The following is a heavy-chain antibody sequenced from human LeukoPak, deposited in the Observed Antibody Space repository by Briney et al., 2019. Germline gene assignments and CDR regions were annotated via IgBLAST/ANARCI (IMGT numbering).Heavy chain of an antibody. CDR2: IYYSGST. J-gene: IGHJ3*02. CDR3: ARLGKCLGEPSNVFD. D-gene: IGHD3-16*01. Sequence: PSETLSLTCTVSGGSISSSSYYWGWIRQPPGKGLEWIGSIYYSGSTYYNPSLKSRVTISVDTSKNQFSLKLSSVTAADTAVYYCARLGKCLGEPSNVFDIGAKGKMVTVS. V-gene: IGHV4-39*01. CDR1: GGSISSSSYY.